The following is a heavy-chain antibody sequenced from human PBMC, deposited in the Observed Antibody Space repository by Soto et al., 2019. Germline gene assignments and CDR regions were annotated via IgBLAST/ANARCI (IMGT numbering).Heavy chain of an antibody. CDR1: GDTFSSYT. CDR3: AAGGHGAFDI. D-gene: IGHD1-26*01. V-gene: IGHV1-69*02. J-gene: IGHJ3*02. Sequence: QVQLVQSGAEVKKPGSSVKVSCKASGDTFSSYTISWVRQAPGQGLEWMGRIIPILDIANYAQKFQGRVTITADKSTSPAYMELSSLRSDDTAVYYCAAGGHGAFDIWGQGTMVTVSS. CDR2: IIPILDIA.